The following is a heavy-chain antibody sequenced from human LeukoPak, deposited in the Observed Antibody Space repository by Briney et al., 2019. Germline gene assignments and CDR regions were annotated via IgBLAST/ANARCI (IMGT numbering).Heavy chain of an antibody. J-gene: IGHJ4*02. D-gene: IGHD4-11*01. Sequence: GGSLRLSCAASGFTFSSYAMHWVRQAPGKGLEWVAVISYDGSNKYYADPVKGRFTISRDNSKNTLYLQMNSLRAEDTAVYYCARDKFSNQYYFDYWGQGTLVTVSS. CDR1: GFTFSSYA. CDR3: ARDKFSNQYYFDY. V-gene: IGHV3-30-3*01. CDR2: ISYDGSNK.